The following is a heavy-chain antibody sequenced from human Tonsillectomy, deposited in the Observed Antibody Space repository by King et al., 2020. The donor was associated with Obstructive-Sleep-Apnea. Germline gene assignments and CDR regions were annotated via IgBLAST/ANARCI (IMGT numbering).Heavy chain of an antibody. CDR3: VKVWDIVPKASHV. D-gene: IGHD2-15*01. CDR1: GFTLDDYA. Sequence: VQLVESGGGLLQPSRSLRLSCAASGFTLDDYAMHWVRQAPGKGLEWVAGIDWNGGSIGYVQSVRGRFIISRDNAKNSLYLQMNSLRPEDTALYYCVKVWDIVPKASHVWGRGTLVIVSS. CDR2: IDWNGGSI. V-gene: IGHV3-9*01. J-gene: IGHJ3*01.